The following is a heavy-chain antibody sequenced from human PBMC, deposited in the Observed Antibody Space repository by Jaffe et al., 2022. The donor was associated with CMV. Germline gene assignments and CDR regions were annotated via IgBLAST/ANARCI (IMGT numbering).Heavy chain of an antibody. CDR1: GYSFTSYW. D-gene: IGHD6-13*01. CDR3: ARVRGGGAIAAAGHEVGWFDP. Sequence: EVQLVQSGAEVKKPGESLRISCKGSGYSFTSYWISWVRQMPGKGLEWMGRIDPSDSYTNYSPSFQGHVTISADKSISTAYLQWSSLKASDTAMYYCARVRGGGAIAAAGHEVGWFDPWGQGTLVTVSS. V-gene: IGHV5-10-1*03. J-gene: IGHJ5*02. CDR2: IDPSDSYT.